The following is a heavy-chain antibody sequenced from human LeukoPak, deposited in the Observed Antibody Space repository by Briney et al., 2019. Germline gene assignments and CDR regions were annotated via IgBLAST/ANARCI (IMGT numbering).Heavy chain of an antibody. CDR2: INPSGGST. D-gene: IGHD6-6*01. Sequence: ASVNVSCKASGYTFTSYYMHWMRQAPGQGLEWMGLINPSGGSTSYTQKFQGRVTMTRDTSTSTVYMELSSLRSEDTAVYYCARVYSSSTSFDYWGQGTLVTVSS. J-gene: IGHJ4*02. CDR3: ARVYSSSTSFDY. V-gene: IGHV1-46*01. CDR1: GYTFTSYY.